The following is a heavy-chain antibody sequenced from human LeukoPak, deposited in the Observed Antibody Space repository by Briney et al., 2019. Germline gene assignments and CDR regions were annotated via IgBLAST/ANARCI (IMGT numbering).Heavy chain of an antibody. CDR2: INHSGST. Sequence: SETLSLTCAVYGGSFSGYYWSWIRQPPGKGLEWIGEINHSGSTNYNPSLKGRVTISVDTSKNQFSLKLSSVTAADTAVYYCARSLASYCSSTSCYSGPQYYYYYGMDVWGQGTTVTVSS. D-gene: IGHD2-2*01. J-gene: IGHJ6*02. V-gene: IGHV4-34*01. CDR1: GGSFSGYY. CDR3: ARSLASYCSSTSCYSGPQYYYYYGMDV.